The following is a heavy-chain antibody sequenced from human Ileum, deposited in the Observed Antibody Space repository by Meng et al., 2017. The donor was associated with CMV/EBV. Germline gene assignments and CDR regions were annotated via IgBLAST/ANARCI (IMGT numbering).Heavy chain of an antibody. CDR1: GFTFSTYA. CDR3: ARTDFRHGHSYGYFDY. CDR2: ISSRSNHI. J-gene: IGHJ4*02. Sequence: GESLKISCAASGFTFSTYAMNWVRQAPGEGLEWVSSISSRSNHIHYADSVRGRFTVSRDNAENSLYLQMNSLRAEDTAVYHCARTDFRHGHSYGYFDYWGQGALVTVSS. V-gene: IGHV3-21*01. D-gene: IGHD5-18*01.